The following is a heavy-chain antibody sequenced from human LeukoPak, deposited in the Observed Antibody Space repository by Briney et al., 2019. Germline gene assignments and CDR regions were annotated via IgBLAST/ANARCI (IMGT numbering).Heavy chain of an antibody. J-gene: IGHJ4*02. CDR2: TNHDGSST. V-gene: IGHV3-74*01. Sequence: PGGSLRLSCATSGFTFSTFWIHWVRQAPGKGLVWVSRTNHDGSSTNYADSVKGRFTISRDNAKNTLHLQMNSLRAEDTAVYYCVRDWGYDSSGYWQKYFDSWGQGTLVTVSS. CDR3: VRDWGYDSSGYWQKYFDS. CDR1: GFTFSTFW. D-gene: IGHD3-22*01.